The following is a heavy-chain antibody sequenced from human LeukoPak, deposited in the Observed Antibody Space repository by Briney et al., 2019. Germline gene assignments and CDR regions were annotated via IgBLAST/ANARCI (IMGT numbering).Heavy chain of an antibody. Sequence: GMSLRLSCAASGFTFTTYGFHWVRQAPGKGLVWVAVIWSDGSKTYYADSVKGRFTISRDNAKNSLYLQMNSLRVEDTGIYYCARDRRGYDASGHYYRHFDFWGQGTLVTVSS. CDR2: IWSDGSKT. J-gene: IGHJ4*02. CDR1: GFTFTTYG. CDR3: ARDRRGYDASGHYYRHFDF. V-gene: IGHV3-33*01. D-gene: IGHD3-22*01.